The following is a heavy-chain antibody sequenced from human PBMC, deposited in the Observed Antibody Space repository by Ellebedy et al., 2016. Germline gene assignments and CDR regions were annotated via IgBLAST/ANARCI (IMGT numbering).Heavy chain of an antibody. D-gene: IGHD6-19*01. V-gene: IGHV4-59*02. Sequence: SETLSLTCNVFGGSVSSEYWNWIRRPPGKGLEWIGFVFHTGATLYNPSLKSRVTMSVDTSKSQISLRLMSVTAADTAVYYCAKWNGGWYAFDVWGQGTMVIVSS. CDR1: GGSVSSEY. CDR2: VFHTGAT. CDR3: AKWNGGWYAFDV. J-gene: IGHJ3*01.